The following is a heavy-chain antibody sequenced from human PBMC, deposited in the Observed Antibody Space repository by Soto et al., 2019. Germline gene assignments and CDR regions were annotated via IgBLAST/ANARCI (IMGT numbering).Heavy chain of an antibody. CDR1: GYTFSSYF. CDR3: SRELPPVDY. V-gene: IGHV1-18*01. J-gene: IGHJ4*02. CDR2: ISAYNGNT. Sequence: QVQLVQSGAEVKKPGASVKVSCKASGYTFSSYFISWVRQAPGQGLEWMGWISAYNGNTNFAQNLQVRVTMTTDTSTRTAYMELRGLRSDDTAVYYCSRELPPVDYWGQGTLVTVSS.